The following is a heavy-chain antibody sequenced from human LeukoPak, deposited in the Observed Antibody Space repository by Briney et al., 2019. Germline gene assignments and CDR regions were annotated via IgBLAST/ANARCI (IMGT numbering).Heavy chain of an antibody. D-gene: IGHD6-6*01. CDR3: GRQYASSSAWFDP. J-gene: IGHJ5*02. Sequence: ASVKVSCKATGFTFTNYDINWVRQATGQGLEWMGWMNPINGNTGYAQKFQGRVTMTRDTSISTAYMELRSLTSEDTAVYYCGRQYASSSAWFDPWGQGTLVTVSS. CDR1: GFTFTNYD. V-gene: IGHV1-8*01. CDR2: MNPINGNT.